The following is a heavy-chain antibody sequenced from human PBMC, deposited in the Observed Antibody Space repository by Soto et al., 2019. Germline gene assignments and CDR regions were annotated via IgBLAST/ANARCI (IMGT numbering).Heavy chain of an antibody. J-gene: IGHJ1*01. Sequence: QVQLVQSGAEVKKPGASVKVSCKASGYTFTSYGISWVRQAPGQGLEWMGWISAYNGNTNYAQKIQGRVTMTTDTYTSTDYMELRSLRSDDTAVYYCARAVDYSDSSGYDKHEYFQHWGQGSLVTVSS. V-gene: IGHV1-18*01. CDR1: GYTFTSYG. D-gene: IGHD3-22*01. CDR3: ARAVDYSDSSGYDKHEYFQH. CDR2: ISAYNGNT.